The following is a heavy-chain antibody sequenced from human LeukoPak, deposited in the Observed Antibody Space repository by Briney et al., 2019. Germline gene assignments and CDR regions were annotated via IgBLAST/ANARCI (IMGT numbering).Heavy chain of an antibody. D-gene: IGHD3-10*01. J-gene: IGHJ4*02. V-gene: IGHV3-64*02. CDR3: ARGFRFYGSGIDY. CDR1: GFTFSEYN. Sequence: GGSLRLSCAASGFTFSEYNMHWVRQAPGKGLEYVSAISTNGGTTHYADSVKGRFTISRDDSKSTLDLQMGSLRPEDLAVYYCARGFRFYGSGIDYWGQGTLVT. CDR2: ISTNGGTT.